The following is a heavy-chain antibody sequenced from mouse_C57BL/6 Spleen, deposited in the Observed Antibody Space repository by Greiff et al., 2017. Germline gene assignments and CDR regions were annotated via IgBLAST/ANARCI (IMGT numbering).Heavy chain of an antibody. CDR1: GYTFTSYW. Sequence: VKLQQPGAELVKPGASVKLSCKASGYTFTSYWMHWVKQRPGQGLEWIGMIHPNSGSTNYNEKFKSKATLTVDKSSSTAYMQLSSLTSEDSAVYYCAREGYGNYESFDYWGQGTTLTVSS. J-gene: IGHJ2*01. V-gene: IGHV1-64*01. D-gene: IGHD2-10*02. CDR3: AREGYGNYESFDY. CDR2: IHPNSGST.